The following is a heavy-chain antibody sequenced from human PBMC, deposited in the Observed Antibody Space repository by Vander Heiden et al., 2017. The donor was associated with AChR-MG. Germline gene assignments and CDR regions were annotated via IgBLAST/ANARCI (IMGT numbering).Heavy chain of an antibody. V-gene: IGHV1-24*01. Sequence: QVQLVQSGAEVKKPGASVKVSCKVPGYPLTELSMHWVRQAPGKGFEWMGGFDPEDGETIYAQKFQGRVTMTEDTSTDTAYMELSSLRSEDTAVYYCATYSSSWYNLDYWGQGTLVTVSS. CDR2: FDPEDGET. CDR3: ATYSSSWYNLDY. CDR1: GYPLTELS. J-gene: IGHJ4*02. D-gene: IGHD6-13*01.